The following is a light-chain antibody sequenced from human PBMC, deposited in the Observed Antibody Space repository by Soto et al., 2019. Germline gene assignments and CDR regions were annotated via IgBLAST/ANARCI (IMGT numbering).Light chain of an antibody. CDR2: KVS. CDR3: MQATHWPLT. J-gene: IGKJ4*01. CDR1: QSLLYSDGNTY. V-gene: IGKV2-30*01. Sequence: DVVMTQSPLSLPVTLGQPASISCRSSQSLLYSDGNTYLNWFQQRPGQSPRRLLYKVSNRDSGVXDXXSGSGSGSDFTLQISRVEADDVGIYYCMQATHWPLTFGGGTKVEIK.